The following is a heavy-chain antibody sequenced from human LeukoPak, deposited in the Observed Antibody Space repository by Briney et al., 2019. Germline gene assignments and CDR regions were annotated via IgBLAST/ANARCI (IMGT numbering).Heavy chain of an antibody. V-gene: IGHV3-7*03. D-gene: IGHD1-26*01. J-gene: IGHJ4*02. CDR1: GFTFSSYW. CDR3: ARDKKVGATNFDY. Sequence: GGSLRLSCAASGFTFSSYWMSWVRQAPGKGPEWVASIKQDGGEIYYVDSVKGRFTISRDNAKNSLYLQMNSLRAEDTVVYYCARDKKVGATNFDYWGQGTLVTVSS. CDR2: IKQDGGEI.